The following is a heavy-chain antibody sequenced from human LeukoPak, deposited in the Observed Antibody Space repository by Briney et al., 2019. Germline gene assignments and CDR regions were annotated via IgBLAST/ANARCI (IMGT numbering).Heavy chain of an antibody. D-gene: IGHD3-22*01. Sequence: GGSLRLSCAASGFTFSSYGMHWVRQAPGKGLEWVAVIWYDGSNKYYADSVKGRFTISRDNSKNTLYLQMNSLRAEDTAVYYCAKAPRRGCDSSGYYLDYWGQGTLVTVSS. J-gene: IGHJ4*02. CDR2: IWYDGSNK. CDR1: GFTFSSYG. V-gene: IGHV3-33*06. CDR3: AKAPRRGCDSSGYYLDY.